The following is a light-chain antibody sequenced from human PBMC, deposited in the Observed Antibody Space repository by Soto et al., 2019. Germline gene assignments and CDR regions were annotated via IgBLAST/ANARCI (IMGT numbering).Light chain of an antibody. CDR2: AAS. J-gene: IGKJ4*01. Sequence: IQFTQAPSALSASVGDRVTITCRASQGISSYLAWYQQKPGKAPKLLIYAASTLQSGVPSRFSGSGSGKDSPPIIGLQPAEYSANYYHQQLHCHPVTFGGGTKVDIK. CDR3: QQLHCHPVT. CDR1: QGISSY. V-gene: IGKV1-9*01.